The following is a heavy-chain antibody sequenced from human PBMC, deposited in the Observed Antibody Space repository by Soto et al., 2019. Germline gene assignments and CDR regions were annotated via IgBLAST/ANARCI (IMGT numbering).Heavy chain of an antibody. CDR2: ISKSGGDT. D-gene: IGHD2-2*01. CDR3: AKDTYSSSWYF. Sequence: GGSLRLSCAASGFTFTKYAMTWVRQAPGKGLEWVSSISKSGGDTYYVDSVKGRFTISRDNSKNTLYLQMNGLRAEDTALYFCAKDTYSSSWYFWGQGTLVTVSS. CDR1: GFTFTKYA. V-gene: IGHV3-23*01. J-gene: IGHJ4*02.